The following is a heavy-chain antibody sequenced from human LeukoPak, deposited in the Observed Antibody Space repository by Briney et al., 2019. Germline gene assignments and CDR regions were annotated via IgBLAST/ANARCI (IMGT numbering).Heavy chain of an antibody. Sequence: SETLSLTCTVSGGSISSYYWSWIRQPPGKGLEWIGDIYYSGSTNYNPSLKSRVTISVDTSKNPFSLKLSSVTAADTAVYYCARVRGYYSKDYWGQGTLVTVSS. CDR3: ARVRGYYSKDY. J-gene: IGHJ4*02. CDR2: IYYSGST. CDR1: GGSISSYY. V-gene: IGHV4-59*01. D-gene: IGHD3-3*01.